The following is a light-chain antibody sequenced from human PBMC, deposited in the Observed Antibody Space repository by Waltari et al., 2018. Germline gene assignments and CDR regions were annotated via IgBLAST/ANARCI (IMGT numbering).Light chain of an antibody. CDR1: ESVGTD. J-gene: IGKJ2*01. CDR3: QQSRQWPRRT. CDR2: YAN. Sequence: EIVMTQSPVTMSVSPGEGVTLSCTASESVGTDVAWYRHKPGQPTRLLIYYANARATGVPARISGSGSGTDFTLTISSLEPEDFAFYYCQQSRQWPRRTFGQGTKLEI. V-gene: IGKV3D-15*01.